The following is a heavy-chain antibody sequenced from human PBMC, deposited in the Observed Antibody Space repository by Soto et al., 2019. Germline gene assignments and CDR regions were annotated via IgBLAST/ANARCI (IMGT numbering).Heavy chain of an antibody. CDR2: IHHSGSS. CDR3: ARGRTYQYGLDV. J-gene: IGHJ6*02. V-gene: IGHV4-34*01. Sequence: QVQLQQWGAGLLKPSETLSLTCAVYGGSFSGYYWSWIRQPPGKGLEWIGEIHHSGSSNFNPSLKSRVTISVDTSKKLFSLNLSSVTAADTAVYYCARGRTYQYGLDVWGQGTTVTVSS. CDR1: GGSFSGYY.